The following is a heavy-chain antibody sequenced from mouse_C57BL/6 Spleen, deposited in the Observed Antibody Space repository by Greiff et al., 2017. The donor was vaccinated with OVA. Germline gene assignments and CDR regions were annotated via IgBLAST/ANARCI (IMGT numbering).Heavy chain of an antibody. CDR2: IYPGDGDT. CDR1: GYAFSSYW. Sequence: VKLQESGAELVKPGASVKISCKASGYAFSSYWMNWVKQRPGKGLEWIGQIYPGDGDTNYNGKFKGKATLTADKSSSTAYMQLSSLTSEDSAVYFCARESYGSFDYWGQGTTLTVSS. J-gene: IGHJ2*01. V-gene: IGHV1-80*01. D-gene: IGHD1-1*01. CDR3: ARESYGSFDY.